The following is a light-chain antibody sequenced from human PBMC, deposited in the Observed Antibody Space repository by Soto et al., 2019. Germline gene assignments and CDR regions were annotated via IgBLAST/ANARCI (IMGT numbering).Light chain of an antibody. CDR1: QSVGSY. Sequence: EIVFTQCPATLSFXXGEVATLSCRASQSVGSYLAWYQQKPGQAPRLLIYDASNRATGIPDRFSGSGSGTDFTLTISRLEPEDFAVYYCQQYGSSGTFGQGTKVDIK. V-gene: IGKV3-20*01. CDR3: QQYGSSGT. CDR2: DAS. J-gene: IGKJ1*01.